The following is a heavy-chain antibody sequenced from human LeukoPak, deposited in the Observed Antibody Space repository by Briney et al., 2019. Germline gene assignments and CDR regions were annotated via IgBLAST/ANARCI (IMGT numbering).Heavy chain of an antibody. CDR1: GGSISSSNYY. D-gene: IGHD5-24*01. CDR2: IYYSGNT. Sequence: PSETLSLTCTVSGGSISSSNYYWSWIRQPPGKGLEWIGYIYYSGNTDYNPSLKGRVTFSVDTSKNQFSLKLSSVTAADTAVYYCARLLSRAYWFDPWGQGTLVTVSS. CDR3: ARLLSRAYWFDP. J-gene: IGHJ5*02. V-gene: IGHV4-61*05.